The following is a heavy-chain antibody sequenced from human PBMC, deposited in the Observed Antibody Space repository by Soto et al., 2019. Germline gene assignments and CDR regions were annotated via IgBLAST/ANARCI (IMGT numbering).Heavy chain of an antibody. CDR1: GGSFSGYY. J-gene: IGHJ3*02. V-gene: IGHV4-34*01. CDR2: INHSGST. D-gene: IGHD2-2*01. CDR3: ARGECSSNYCFTRWALDI. Sequence: SETLARACAVYGGSFSGYYWTWIRQTPGKGLEWIGEINHSGSTNYKPSLKSRVSISADTSKKQFSLNLTSVTAADTAVYYCARGECSSNYCFTRWALDIWGQGTVVTVSS.